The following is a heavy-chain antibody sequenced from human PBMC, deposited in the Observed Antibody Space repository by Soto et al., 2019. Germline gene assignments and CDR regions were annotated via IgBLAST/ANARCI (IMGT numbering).Heavy chain of an antibody. CDR3: ARGGKYDSSGYYPNWFDP. J-gene: IGHJ5*02. V-gene: IGHV4-31*03. Sequence: PSETLSLTCTVSGGSISSGGYYWSWIRQHPGKGLEWIGYIYYSGSTYYNPSLKSRVTISVDTSKNQFSLKLSSVTAADTAVYYCARGGKYDSSGYYPNWFDPWGQGTLVTVS. CDR1: GGSISSGGYY. D-gene: IGHD3-22*01. CDR2: IYYSGST.